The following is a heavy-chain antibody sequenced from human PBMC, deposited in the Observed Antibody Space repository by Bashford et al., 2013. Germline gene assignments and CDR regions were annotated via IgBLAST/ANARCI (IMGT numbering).Heavy chain of an antibody. Sequence: ASVKVSCKASGYTFTGYYMHWVRQAPGQGLEWMGWINPNPNSGATKYAEMFQGRVTMTRDTSISTAYMELSSLRSDDTAVYFCARDGPVVGVWNAFDVVGQGQWSPSPQ. CDR3: ARDGPVVGVWNAFDV. V-gene: IGHV1-2*02. J-gene: IGHJ3*01. CDR1: GYTFTGYY. D-gene: IGHD1-26*01. CDR2: INPNPNSGAT.